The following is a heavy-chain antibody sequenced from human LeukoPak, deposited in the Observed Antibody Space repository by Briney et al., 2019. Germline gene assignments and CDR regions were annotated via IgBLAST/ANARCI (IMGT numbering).Heavy chain of an antibody. V-gene: IGHV3-74*01. J-gene: IGHJ6*03. D-gene: IGHD2-15*01. CDR1: GFTFSDYY. CDR2: INSDGSST. Sequence: GGSLRLSCAASGFTFSDYYMSWIRQAPGKGLVWVSRINSDGSSTSYADSVKGRFTISRDNAKNTLYLQMNSLRAEDTAVYYCVKDAAYYYYMDVWGKGTTVTVSS. CDR3: VKDAAYYYYMDV.